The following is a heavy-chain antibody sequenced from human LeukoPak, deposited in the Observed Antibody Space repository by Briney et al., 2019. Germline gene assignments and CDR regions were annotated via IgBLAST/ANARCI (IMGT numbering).Heavy chain of an antibody. CDR1: GFTFSSYD. D-gene: IGHD3-22*01. CDR2: IGTAGDT. V-gene: IGHV3-13*01. CDR3: ARGITYYYDSSGYFNWFDP. J-gene: IGHJ5*02. Sequence: GGSLRLSCAASGFTFSSYDMHWVRQATGKGLEWVSGIGTAGDTYYPGSVKGRFTISRENAKNSLYLQMNSLRAGDTAVYYCARGITYYYDSSGYFNWFDPWGQGTLVTVSS.